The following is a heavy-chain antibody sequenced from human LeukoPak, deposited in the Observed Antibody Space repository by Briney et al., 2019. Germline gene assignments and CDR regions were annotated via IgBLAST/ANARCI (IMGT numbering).Heavy chain of an antibody. CDR3: ARYGSHDAFDI. J-gene: IGHJ3*02. CDR2: VSSNGDIT. CDR1: GFTFSVYA. D-gene: IGHD3-10*01. V-gene: IGHV3-64*01. Sequence: PGGSLRLSCAASGFTFSVYAMHWVRQAPGKGLEYVSAVSSNGDITYYANSVKGRFTISRDNSKNTLYLQMGSLRAEDMAVYYCARYGSHDAFDIWGQGTMVTVSS.